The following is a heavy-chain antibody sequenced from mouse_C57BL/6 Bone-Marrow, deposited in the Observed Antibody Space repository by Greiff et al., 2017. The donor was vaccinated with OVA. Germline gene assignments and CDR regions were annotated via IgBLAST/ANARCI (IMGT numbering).Heavy chain of an antibody. CDR3: TREGVLPDYYAMDY. J-gene: IGHJ4*01. Sequence: EVKLMESGEGLVKPGGSLKLSCAASGFTFSSYAMSWVRQTPEKRLEWVAYISSGGDYIYYADTVKRRFTISRDNARNTLYLQMSSLKSEDTAMYYCTREGVLPDYYAMDYWGQGTSVTVSS. V-gene: IGHV5-9-1*02. CDR2: ISSGGDYI. CDR1: GFTFSSYA.